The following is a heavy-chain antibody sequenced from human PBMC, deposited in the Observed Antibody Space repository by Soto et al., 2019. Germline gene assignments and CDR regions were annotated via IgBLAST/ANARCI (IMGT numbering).Heavy chain of an antibody. V-gene: IGHV6-1*01. CDR2: TYYRSKWYN. J-gene: IGHJ6*02. CDR1: GDSVSSNSAA. D-gene: IGHD6-19*01. Sequence: SQTLSLTCAISGDSVSSNSAAWNWIRQSPSRGLEWLGRTYYRSKWYNDYAVSVKSRITINPDTSKNQFSLQLNSVTPEDTAVYYCAREVGGGSSGWEIYYYYGMDVWGQGTTVTVSS. CDR3: AREVGGGSSGWEIYYYYGMDV.